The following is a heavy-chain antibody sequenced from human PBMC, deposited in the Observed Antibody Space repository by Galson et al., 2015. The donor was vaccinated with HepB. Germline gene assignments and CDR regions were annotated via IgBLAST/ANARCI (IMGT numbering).Heavy chain of an antibody. CDR1: GVSFREYG. V-gene: IGHV1-69*13. CDR2: IITMFGSP. J-gene: IGHJ4*02. Sequence: SVKVSCKASGVSFREYGISWVRQAPGRGLEWMGGIITMFGSPHTAQKFLGRVAISADESTTTGYMALRDLRSDATAIYFCATFVNVNCDYVFDHWAREPWSSSPQ. CDR3: ATFVNVNCDYVFDH. D-gene: IGHD4-17*01.